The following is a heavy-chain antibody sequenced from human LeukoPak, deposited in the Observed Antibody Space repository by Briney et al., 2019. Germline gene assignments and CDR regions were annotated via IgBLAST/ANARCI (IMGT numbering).Heavy chain of an antibody. J-gene: IGHJ4*02. Sequence: GGSLRLSCAASGFTFSSFAMYWVRRAPGKGLEWISGIFGSGSTIYYADSVKGRFTISRDNSKNTVFLQMNSLRAEDTAVYYCAKGVRGQLGDYWGQETLVTVSS. V-gene: IGHV3-23*01. CDR2: IFGSGSTI. CDR1: GFTFSSFA. D-gene: IGHD6-13*01. CDR3: AKGVRGQLGDY.